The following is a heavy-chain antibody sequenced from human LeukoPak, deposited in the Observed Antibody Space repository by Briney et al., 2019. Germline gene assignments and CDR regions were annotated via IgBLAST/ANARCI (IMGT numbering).Heavy chain of an antibody. V-gene: IGHV4-59*01. D-gene: IGHD3-22*01. J-gene: IGHJ4*02. CDR3: ARDPHYDSSGYYDYYFDY. CDR2: IYYSGST. Sequence: KASETLSLTCTVSGGSISSYYWSWIRQPPGKGLEWIGYIYYSGSTNYNPSLKSRVTISVDTSKNQFSLKLSSVTAADTAVYYCARDPHYDSSGYYDYYFDYWGQGTLVTVSS. CDR1: GGSISSYY.